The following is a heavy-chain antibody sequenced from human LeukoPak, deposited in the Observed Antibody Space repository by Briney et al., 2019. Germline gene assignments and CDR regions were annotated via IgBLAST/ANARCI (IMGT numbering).Heavy chain of an antibody. V-gene: IGHV5-51*01. D-gene: IGHD6-19*01. J-gene: IGHJ1*01. Sequence: PGGSLRLSCKGFGYSFTSYWIGWVRQVPGKGLEWMGIIYPGDSDTRYSPSFQGQVTISADKSISTAYLQWSSLEASDTAMYYCATMYSSGWFQHWGQGTLVTVSS. CDR1: GYSFTSYW. CDR3: ATMYSSGWFQH. CDR2: IYPGDSDT.